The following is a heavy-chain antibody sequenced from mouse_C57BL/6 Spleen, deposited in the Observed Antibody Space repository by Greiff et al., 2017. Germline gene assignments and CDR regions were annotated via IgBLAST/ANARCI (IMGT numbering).Heavy chain of an antibody. Sequence: QVQLQQSGAELVMPGASVKLSCKASGYTFTSYWMRWVKQRPGQGLEWIGEIDPSNSYTNYNEKFKGKSTVTVDKSSSTAYMQLSSLTSEDSAVYYCARGDGYDGFAYWGQGTLVTVSA. J-gene: IGHJ3*01. CDR2: IDPSNSYT. CDR3: ARGDGYDGFAY. V-gene: IGHV1-69*01. D-gene: IGHD2-2*01. CDR1: GYTFTSYW.